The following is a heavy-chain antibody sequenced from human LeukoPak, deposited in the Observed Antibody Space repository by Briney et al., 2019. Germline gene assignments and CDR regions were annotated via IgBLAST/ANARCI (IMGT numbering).Heavy chain of an antibody. J-gene: IGHJ4*02. Sequence: GGSLRLSCAASGFTFSSYAMHWVRQAPGKGLEWVAVISYGGSNKYYADSVKGRFTISRDNSKNTLYLQMNSLRAEDTAVYYCAKGGIAPAAPAYWGQGTLVTVSS. V-gene: IGHV3-30-3*01. CDR1: GFTFSSYA. CDR3: AKGGIAPAAPAY. CDR2: ISYGGSNK. D-gene: IGHD2-2*01.